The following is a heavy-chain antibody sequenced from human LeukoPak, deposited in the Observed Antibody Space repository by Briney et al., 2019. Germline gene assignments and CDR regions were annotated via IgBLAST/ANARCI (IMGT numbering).Heavy chain of an antibody. D-gene: IGHD6-19*01. CDR2: VSWNSGSI. Sequence: GGSLRLSCAASGFTFDDYAMHWVRQAPGKGLEWVSSVSWNSGSIDYADSVKGRITISRDNAKNSLYLQMNSLRAEDTAVYYCARDRKQWGTGFDYWGQGTLVTVSS. J-gene: IGHJ4*02. V-gene: IGHV3-9*01. CDR3: ARDRKQWGTGFDY. CDR1: GFTFDDYA.